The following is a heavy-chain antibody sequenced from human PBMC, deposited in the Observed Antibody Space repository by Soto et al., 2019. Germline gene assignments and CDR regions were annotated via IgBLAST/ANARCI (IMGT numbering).Heavy chain of an antibody. D-gene: IGHD4-17*01. CDR2: ISYDGFNK. V-gene: IGHV3-30-3*01. J-gene: IGHJ3*02. CDR1: GFTFSTYA. CDR3: ARSEETVAQGAFDI. Sequence: VQLVESGGGLVQPGGSLRLSCAASGFTFSTYAMHWVRQAPGKGLEWVAVISYDGFNKYYADSVKGRFTISRDNSKNTLYLQMNSLRAEDTAVYYCARSEETVAQGAFDIWGQGTMVTFSS.